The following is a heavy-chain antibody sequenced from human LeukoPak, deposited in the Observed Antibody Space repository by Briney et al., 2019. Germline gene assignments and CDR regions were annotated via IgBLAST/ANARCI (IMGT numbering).Heavy chain of an antibody. J-gene: IGHJ5*02. V-gene: IGHV4-4*09. Sequence: PSETLSLTCTVSGGSISSYYWSWIRQPPGKGLEWIGYIYTSGSTNYNPSLKSRVTISVDTSKNQFSLKLSSVTAADTAVYYCARLLNRGRAADIPQSGWFDPWGQGTLVTVSS. D-gene: IGHD2-2*02. CDR1: GGSISSYY. CDR3: ARLLNRGRAADIPQSGWFDP. CDR2: IYTSGST.